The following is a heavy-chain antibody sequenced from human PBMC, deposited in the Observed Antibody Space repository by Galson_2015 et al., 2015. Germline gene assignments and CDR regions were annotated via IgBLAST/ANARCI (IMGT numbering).Heavy chain of an antibody. V-gene: IGHV1-18*01. D-gene: IGHD3-10*01. Sequence: SVKVSCRASGYTFTSYGISWARQAPGQGLEWMGWLSAYNGNTNYAQKLMGRVTMTTDTSTSTAYMALRSLRSDDTAVYYCASVPYGSGSYFGYYGMDVWGQGTTVTVSS. CDR3: ASVPYGSGSYFGYYGMDV. CDR2: LSAYNGNT. J-gene: IGHJ6*02. CDR1: GYTFTSYG.